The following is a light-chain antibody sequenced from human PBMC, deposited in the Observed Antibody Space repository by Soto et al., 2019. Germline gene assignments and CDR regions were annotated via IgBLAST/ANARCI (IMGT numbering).Light chain of an antibody. V-gene: IGKV1-39*01. CDR3: QQGFSLPWT. CDR2: AAS. Sequence: DIQVTQSPSSLSASVGDRVTISCRASQDIKNYLNWYQRKPGTAPRLLIYAASILHSGVPSTFSARGSGTDFALNISSLQADDFGTYYCQQGFSLPWTFGQGTKVEVK. CDR1: QDIKNY. J-gene: IGKJ1*01.